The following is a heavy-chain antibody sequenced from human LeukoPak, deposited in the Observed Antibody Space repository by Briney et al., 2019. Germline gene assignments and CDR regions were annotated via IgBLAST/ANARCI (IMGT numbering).Heavy chain of an antibody. CDR1: GFTFSSYS. CDR3: ARDRDIHLFDP. CDR2: ISSSSSYI. J-gene: IGHJ5*02. D-gene: IGHD2-15*01. Sequence: SGGSLRLSCAASGFTFSSYSMNWVRQAPGKGLEWVSSISSSSSYIYYADSVKGRFTISRDNAKNSLYLQMNSLRAEDTAVYYCARDRDIHLFDPWGQGTLVTVSS. V-gene: IGHV3-21*01.